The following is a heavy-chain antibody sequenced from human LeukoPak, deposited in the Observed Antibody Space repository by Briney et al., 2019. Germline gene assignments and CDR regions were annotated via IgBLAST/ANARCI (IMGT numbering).Heavy chain of an antibody. CDR1: GDSISSYY. CDR3: ARVGEMATIRD. CDR2: IYNSGSI. V-gene: IGHV4-59*01. D-gene: IGHD5-24*01. J-gene: IGHJ4*02. Sequence: PSETLSLTCDISGDSISSYYWSWVRQPPGKGLEWIGYIYNSGSIHYNPSLKSRVSISVDTSKNQFSLNLGSVTAADTAVYYCARVGEMATIRDWGPRFLVTVSS.